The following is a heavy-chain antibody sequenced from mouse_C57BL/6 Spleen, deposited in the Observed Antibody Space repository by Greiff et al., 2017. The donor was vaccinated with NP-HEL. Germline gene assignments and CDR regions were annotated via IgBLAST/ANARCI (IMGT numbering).Heavy chain of an antibody. Sequence: VQLQQPGAELVKPGASVKLSCKASGYTFTSYWMHWVKQRPGQGLGWIGMIHPNSGSTNYNENFKSKATLTVDKSSSTAYMQLSSLTSEDSAVYYCARPYDYDSWFAYWGQGTLVTVSA. CDR2: IHPNSGST. D-gene: IGHD2-4*01. CDR3: ARPYDYDSWFAY. CDR1: GYTFTSYW. V-gene: IGHV1-64*01. J-gene: IGHJ3*01.